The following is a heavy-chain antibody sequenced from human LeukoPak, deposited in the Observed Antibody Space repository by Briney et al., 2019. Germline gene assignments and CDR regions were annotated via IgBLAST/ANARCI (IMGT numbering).Heavy chain of an antibody. CDR1: GYTFTSYG. V-gene: IGHV1-18*01. J-gene: IGHJ2*01. D-gene: IGHD3-22*01. Sequence: GASVKVSCKASGYTFTSYGISWVRQAPGQGLEWMGWISAYNGNTNYAQKLQGRVTMTTDTSTSTAYMELRSLRSDDTAVYYCEVQYYYDSSGYYLEPFGYFDLWGRGTLVTVSS. CDR3: EVQYYYDSSGYYLEPFGYFDL. CDR2: ISAYNGNT.